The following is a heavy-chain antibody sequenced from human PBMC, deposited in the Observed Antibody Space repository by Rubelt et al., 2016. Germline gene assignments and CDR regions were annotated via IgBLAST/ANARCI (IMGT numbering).Heavy chain of an antibody. CDR1: GYTFSKYG. J-gene: IGHJ3*02. V-gene: IGHV1-18*01. CDR2: ISVNSGDT. D-gene: IGHD1-7*01. CDR3: ARATNWNYAFDI. Sequence: QVQLVQSGAEVKKPGASVKVSCKASGYTFSKYGISWVRQAPGQGLEWMGWISVNSGDTKYAQKLQGRVTMTTDTSTSTADMELTSLGSDETAVYSCARATNWNYAFDIWGQGTMVTVSS.